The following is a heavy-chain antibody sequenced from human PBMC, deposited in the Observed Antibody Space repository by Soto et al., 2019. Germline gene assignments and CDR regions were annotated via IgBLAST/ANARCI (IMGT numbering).Heavy chain of an antibody. V-gene: IGHV3-33*01. Sequence: GRSLRLSCAASGFTFSSYGMHWVRQAPGKGLEWVAVIWYDGSNKYYADSVKGRFTISRDNSKNTLYLQMNSLRAEDTAVYYCARDAQRVWNYLYYWGQGTLVTGS. D-gene: IGHD1-7*01. CDR3: ARDAQRVWNYLYY. J-gene: IGHJ4*02. CDR1: GFTFSSYG. CDR2: IWYDGSNK.